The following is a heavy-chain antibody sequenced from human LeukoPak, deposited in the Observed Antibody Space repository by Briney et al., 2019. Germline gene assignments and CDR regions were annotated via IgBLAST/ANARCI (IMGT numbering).Heavy chain of an antibody. V-gene: IGHV3-48*04. D-gene: IGHD3-10*01. CDR3: ARDCGSGSCGYYMDV. J-gene: IGHJ6*03. CDR2: ISSSSTI. CDR1: GFTFSSYS. Sequence: GGSLRLSCAASGFTFSSYSMNWVRQAPGKGLEWVSYISSSSTIYYADSVKGRFTISRDNAKNSLYLQMNSLRAEDTAVYYCARDCGSGSCGYYMDVWGKGTTVTVSS.